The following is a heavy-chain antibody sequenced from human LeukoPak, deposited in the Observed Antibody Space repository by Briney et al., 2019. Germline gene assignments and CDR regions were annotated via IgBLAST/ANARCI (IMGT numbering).Heavy chain of an antibody. Sequence: GASVKVSCKVPGGTFNTYGITWVRQAPGQGLEWMGRIIPVLEMATYAQKYEGRVKITADKSTTTIYLFLSSLTSDDTAVYCCARGRNYFDYWGQGSLVTVSS. V-gene: IGHV1-69*04. J-gene: IGHJ4*01. CDR2: IIPVLEMA. CDR1: GGTFNTYG. CDR3: ARGRNYFDY.